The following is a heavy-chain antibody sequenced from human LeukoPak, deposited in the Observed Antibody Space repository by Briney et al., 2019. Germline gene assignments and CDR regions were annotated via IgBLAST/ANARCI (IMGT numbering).Heavy chain of an antibody. Sequence: SETLSLTCTVSGGSISSYSWSWIRQPPGKGLEWIGYIYYSGTTSYNPSLKSRVTISVDTSKNQFSLKLTSVTAADTAVYYCATYCSSNRCYFDYWRQGTRVTVSS. CDR3: ATYCSSNRCYFDY. CDR2: IYYSGTT. D-gene: IGHD2-2*01. J-gene: IGHJ4*02. V-gene: IGHV4-59*08. CDR1: GGSISSYS.